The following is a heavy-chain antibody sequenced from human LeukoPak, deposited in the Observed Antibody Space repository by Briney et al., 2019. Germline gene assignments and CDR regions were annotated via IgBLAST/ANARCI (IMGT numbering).Heavy chain of an antibody. CDR3: ARGYGEDEYFDY. CDR1: GGSISRGGYY. V-gene: IGHV4-31*03. Sequence: PSETLSLTCTVSGGSISRGGYYRSWIRQHPGKGLEWIGYIYYSGSTYYNPSLKSRVTISVDTSKNQFSLKLTSVTAADTAVYYCARGYGEDEYFDYWGQGTLVTVSS. D-gene: IGHD4-17*01. CDR2: IYYSGST. J-gene: IGHJ4*02.